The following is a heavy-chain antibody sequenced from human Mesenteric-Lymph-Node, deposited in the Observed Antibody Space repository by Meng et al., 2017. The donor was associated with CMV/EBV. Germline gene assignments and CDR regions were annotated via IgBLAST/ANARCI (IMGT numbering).Heavy chain of an antibody. J-gene: IGHJ4*02. V-gene: IGHV3-23*01. D-gene: IGHD6-19*01. Sequence: CACSGFTFSSYAMSWVGQAPGQGLEWVSAISDSGGSTYYADSVKRRFTIYRDNSKNTLYLQVNSLRPEDTTVYYCAKPRPSQWLTFEYWGQGTLVTVSS. CDR2: ISDSGGST. CDR1: GFTFSSYA. CDR3: AKPRPSQWLTFEY.